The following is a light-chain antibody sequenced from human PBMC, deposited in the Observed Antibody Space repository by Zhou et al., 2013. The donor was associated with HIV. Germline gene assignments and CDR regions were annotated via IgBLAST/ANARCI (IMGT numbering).Light chain of an antibody. CDR3: QQYDNLPLT. Sequence: DIQMTQSPSSLSASIGDRVTITCQASHDISNYLNWYQQKPGKAPKLLIYDASNLETGVPSRFSGSGSGTDFTFTISSLQPEDIATYYCQQYDNLPLTFGGGTEGGDQT. J-gene: IGKJ4*01. V-gene: IGKV1-33*01. CDR2: DAS. CDR1: HDISNY.